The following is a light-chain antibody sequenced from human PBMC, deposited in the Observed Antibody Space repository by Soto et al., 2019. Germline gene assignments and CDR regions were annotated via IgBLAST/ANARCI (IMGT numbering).Light chain of an antibody. CDR1: QSVSSN. CDR2: GAS. J-gene: IGKJ1*01. V-gene: IGKV3-15*01. Sequence: EIVMTQSPATLSVSPGERATLSCRASQSVSSNLAWYQQKPGQAPRLLIYGASTRATGIPARFSGSGSGTEFTLTINSLQPDDFATYYCQQYHIYSGTFGQGTKVDI. CDR3: QQYHIYSGT.